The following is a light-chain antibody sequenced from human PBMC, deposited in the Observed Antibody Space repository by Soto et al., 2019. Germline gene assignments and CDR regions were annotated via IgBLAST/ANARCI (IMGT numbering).Light chain of an antibody. CDR1: QTISSW. CDR3: QHYNSYSEA. Sequence: DIQMTQSPSTLSGSVGDRGTITCRASQTISSWLAWYQQKPGKAPKLLIYKASTLKSGVPSRFSGSGSGTEFTLTISSLQPDDFATYYCQHYNSYSEAFGQRTKVAI. V-gene: IGKV1-5*03. CDR2: KAS. J-gene: IGKJ1*01.